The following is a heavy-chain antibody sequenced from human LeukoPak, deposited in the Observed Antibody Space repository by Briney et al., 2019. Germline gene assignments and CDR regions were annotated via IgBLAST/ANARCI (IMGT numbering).Heavy chain of an antibody. CDR3: AREYSDSYGVIGHFDS. D-gene: IGHD2-21*01. CDR2: ISFDGVTT. CDR1: ESTFRNFA. J-gene: IGHJ4*02. Sequence: GGSLRLSCAASESTFRNFAMHWVRQTPDKGLGWVALISFDGVTTYYADSVRGRFTISRDNSKNTLFLQMNSLRGEDTAVYYCAREYSDSYGVIGHFDSWGQGTLVPVSS. V-gene: IGHV3-30-3*01.